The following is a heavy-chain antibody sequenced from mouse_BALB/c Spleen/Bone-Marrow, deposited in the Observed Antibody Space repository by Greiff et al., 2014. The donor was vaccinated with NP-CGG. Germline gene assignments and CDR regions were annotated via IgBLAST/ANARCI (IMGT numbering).Heavy chain of an antibody. CDR2: IYPGDGDT. J-gene: IGHJ2*01. Sequence: VQLQQSGAELVRPGSSMKISCKASGYAFSGYWMNWVKQRPGQGLEWIGQIYPGDGDTDYNGKFKGKATLTADKSSSTAYMQLSSLTSEDSAVYFCARGGISVDYWGQGTTLTVSS. CDR3: ARGGISVDY. V-gene: IGHV1-80*01. CDR1: GYAFSGYW.